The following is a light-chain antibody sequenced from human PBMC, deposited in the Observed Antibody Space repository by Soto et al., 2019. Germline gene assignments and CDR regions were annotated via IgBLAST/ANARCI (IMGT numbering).Light chain of an antibody. CDR1: QSINRH. CDR3: QQYHNWPRT. V-gene: IGKV3D-15*01. Sequence: EIVMTQSPATLSLSPGERATLSCRASQSINRHLAWYRQKPGQAPRLLIYDASNRATGIPARFSGSGSGTDFTLTISSLQSEDFAIYYCQQYHNWPRTFGQGTKVDIK. J-gene: IGKJ1*01. CDR2: DAS.